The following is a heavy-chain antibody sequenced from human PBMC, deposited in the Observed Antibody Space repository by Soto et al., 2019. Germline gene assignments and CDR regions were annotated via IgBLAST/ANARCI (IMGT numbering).Heavy chain of an antibody. D-gene: IGHD3-16*01. CDR1: GYSFTNND. CDR2: MNPGSGDT. J-gene: IGHJ5*02. V-gene: IGHV1-8*01. Sequence: QVQLVQSGAEVREPGASVKVSCKASGYSFTNNDVSWVRQATGQGLEWMGWMNPGSGDTGYSQKFQGTVTMTRDISKATASMQLSSLRYDDTAIYDCARMATFGSLNRFDPWGQGTLVTVSS. CDR3: ARMATFGSLNRFDP.